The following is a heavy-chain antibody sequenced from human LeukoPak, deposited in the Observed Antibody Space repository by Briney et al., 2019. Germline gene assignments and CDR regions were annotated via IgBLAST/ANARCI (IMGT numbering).Heavy chain of an antibody. Sequence: PSETLCLTCTVSGGSVSSDSWNWIRQSPGRGLEFIGYIYNTGSSNHNPSLKNRVTISLDESKGQLSLELSSVTAADTAIYYCARLGKMNLVRGTFWYFDLWGRGTIVTVSS. CDR1: GGSVSSDS. CDR2: IYNTGSS. J-gene: IGHJ2*01. D-gene: IGHD3-10*01. V-gene: IGHV4-59*08. CDR3: ARLGKMNLVRGTFWYFDL.